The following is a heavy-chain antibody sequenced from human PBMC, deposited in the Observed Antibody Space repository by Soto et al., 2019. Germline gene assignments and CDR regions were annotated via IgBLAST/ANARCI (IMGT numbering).Heavy chain of an antibody. D-gene: IGHD5-12*01. Sequence: QVQLVQSGAEVKKPGSSVKVSCKASGGTFSSYTISWVRQAPGQGLEWMGRIIPILGIANYAQKFQGRVTITADKYTSTAYMELSSLRSEDTAVYYCARGLGDGYNLDYWGQGTLVTVSS. V-gene: IGHV1-69*02. J-gene: IGHJ4*02. CDR1: GGTFSSYT. CDR3: ARGLGDGYNLDY. CDR2: IIPILGIA.